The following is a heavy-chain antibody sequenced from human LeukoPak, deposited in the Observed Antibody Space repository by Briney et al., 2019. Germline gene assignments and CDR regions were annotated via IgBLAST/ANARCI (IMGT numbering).Heavy chain of an antibody. D-gene: IGHD3-9*01. CDR1: GGSISSYY. V-gene: IGHV4-59*01. CDR3: AREYDILSNYDAFDI. CDR2: IYYSGST. Sequence: SETLSLTCTVSGGSISSYYWSWIRQPPGKGLEWIGYIYYSGSTNYNPSLKSRVTISVDTSKNQFSLKLSSVAAADTAVYYCAREYDILSNYDAFDIWGQGTMVTVSS. J-gene: IGHJ3*02.